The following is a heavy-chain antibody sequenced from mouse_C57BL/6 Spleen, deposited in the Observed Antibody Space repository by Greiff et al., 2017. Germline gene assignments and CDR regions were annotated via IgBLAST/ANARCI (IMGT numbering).Heavy chain of an antibody. Sequence: VQLQQPGAELVKPGASVKVSCKASGYTFTSYWMHWVKLRPGQGLEWIGRIHPSDSDTNYNQKFKGKARWTVDKSSSTAYMRLSSLTSEDSAVYYCAIKNYGYDGSFAYWGQGTLVTVSA. CDR1: GYTFTSYW. CDR2: IHPSDSDT. D-gene: IGHD2-2*01. J-gene: IGHJ3*01. V-gene: IGHV1-74*01. CDR3: AIKNYGYDGSFAY.